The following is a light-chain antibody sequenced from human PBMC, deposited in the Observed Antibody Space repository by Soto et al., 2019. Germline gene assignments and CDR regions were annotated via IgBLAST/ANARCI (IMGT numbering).Light chain of an antibody. V-gene: IGKV1D-13*01. CDR1: QGISSA. CDR2: DAS. Sequence: IQLTQSPSSVSKSXGDRVTIAXXASQGISSALAWYQQKPGKAPKLLIYDASSLESGVPSRFSGSGSGTDFTLTISSLQPEDFATYYCQQFNNYPLTFGGGTKVDI. J-gene: IGKJ4*01. CDR3: QQFNNYPLT.